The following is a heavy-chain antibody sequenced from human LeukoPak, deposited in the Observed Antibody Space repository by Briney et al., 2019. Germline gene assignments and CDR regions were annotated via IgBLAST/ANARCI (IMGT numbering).Heavy chain of an antibody. V-gene: IGHV1-8*01. D-gene: IGHD7-27*01. J-gene: IGHJ4*02. CDR3: ARGSPNWGMVGY. CDR1: GYTFTSFD. Sequence: VASVKVSCKASGYTFTSFDFNWVRQATGQGLEWMGWMKSNNGHTGYAQKFQGRVTMTRDTSISTAYMELSSLTFEDTAVYYCARGSPNWGMVGYWGQGTLVTVSS. CDR2: MKSNNGHT.